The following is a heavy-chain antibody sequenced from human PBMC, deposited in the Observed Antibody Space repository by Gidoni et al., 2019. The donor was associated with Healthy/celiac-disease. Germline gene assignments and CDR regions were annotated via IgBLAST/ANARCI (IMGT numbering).Heavy chain of an antibody. V-gene: IGHV3-23*01. Sequence: EVQLLASGGGLVQPGGSLRLSCAASGFPFSSYAMSWVRQAPGKGLEWVSAISGSGGSTYYADSVKGRFTISRDNSKNTLYLQMNSLRAEDTAVYYCAKRYYYGSGSYFGPFDYWGQGTLVTVSS. CDR3: AKRYYYGSGSYFGPFDY. CDR2: ISGSGGST. D-gene: IGHD3-10*01. J-gene: IGHJ4*02. CDR1: GFPFSSYA.